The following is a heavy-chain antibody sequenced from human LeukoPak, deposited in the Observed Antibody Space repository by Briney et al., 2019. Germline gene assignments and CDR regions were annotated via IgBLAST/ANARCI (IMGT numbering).Heavy chain of an antibody. D-gene: IGHD4-17*01. V-gene: IGHV3-30*03. CDR3: ARGPRTTVTTGLYYFDY. CDR2: ISYDGSNK. CDR1: GFTFSSYG. J-gene: IGHJ4*02. Sequence: GGSLRLSCAASGFTFSSYGMHWFRQAPGKGLEWVAVISYDGSNKYYADSVKGRFTISRDNSKNTLYLQMNSLRDEDTAVYYCARGPRTTVTTGLYYFDYWGQGTLVTVSS.